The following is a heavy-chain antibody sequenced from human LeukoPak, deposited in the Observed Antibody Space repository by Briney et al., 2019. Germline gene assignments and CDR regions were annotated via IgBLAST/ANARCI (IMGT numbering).Heavy chain of an antibody. CDR1: GYTFTSYY. D-gene: IGHD3-22*01. CDR3: ARLEGGYDSSQFY. J-gene: IGHJ4*02. CDR2: INPSGGST. Sequence: ASVKVSCKASGYTFTSYYMHWVRQAPGQGLEWMGIINPSGGSTSYAQKFQGRVTMTRDMSTSTVYMELSSLRSDDTAVYYCARLEGGYDSSQFYWGQGTLVTVSS. V-gene: IGHV1-46*01.